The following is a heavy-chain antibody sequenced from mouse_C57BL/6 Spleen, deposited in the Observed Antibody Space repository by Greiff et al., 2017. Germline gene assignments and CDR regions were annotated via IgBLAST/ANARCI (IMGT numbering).Heavy chain of an antibody. Sequence: EVQLQQSGPELVKPGDSVKISCKASGYSFTGYFMNWVMQSHGKSLEWIGRINPYNGDTFYNQKFKGKATLTVDKSSSTAHMELRSLTSEDSAVYYCARAYGNYGDWYFDVWGTGTTVTVSS. CDR3: ARAYGNYGDWYFDV. V-gene: IGHV1-20*01. CDR1: GYSFTGYF. CDR2: INPYNGDT. D-gene: IGHD2-1*01. J-gene: IGHJ1*03.